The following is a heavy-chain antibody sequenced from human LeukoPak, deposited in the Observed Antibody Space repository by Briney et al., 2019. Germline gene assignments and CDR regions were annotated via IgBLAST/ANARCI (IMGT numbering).Heavy chain of an antibody. V-gene: IGHV4-31*11. CDR3: ARGPGIGIDY. CDR2: IYYSGST. Sequence: PSETLSLTCAVYGGSFSGYYWSWIRQHPGKGLEWIGYIYYSGSTYYNPSLKSRVTISVDTAKNQFSLKLSSVTAADTAVYYCARGPGIGIDYWGQGTLVTVSS. J-gene: IGHJ4*02. D-gene: IGHD6-13*01. CDR1: GGSFSGYY.